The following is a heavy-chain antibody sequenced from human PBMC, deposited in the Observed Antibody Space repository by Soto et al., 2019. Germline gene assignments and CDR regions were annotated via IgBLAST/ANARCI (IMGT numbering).Heavy chain of an antibody. CDR1: GFTFSSYS. CDR3: ARSRVSVVWNDPTELDY. V-gene: IGHV3-48*02. Sequence: EVQLVESGGVLVQPGGSLRLSCAASGFTFSSYSMNWVRQAPGKGLEWVSYISSSSSTIYYADSVKGRFTISRDNAKNSLYLQMNSLTDADTAVYYCARSRVSVVWNDPTELDYCGQGTLVTVSS. D-gene: IGHD1-1*01. CDR2: ISSSSSTI. J-gene: IGHJ4*02.